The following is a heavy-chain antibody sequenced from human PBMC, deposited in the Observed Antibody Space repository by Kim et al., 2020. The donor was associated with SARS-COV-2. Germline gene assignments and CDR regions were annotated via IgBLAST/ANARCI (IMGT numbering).Heavy chain of an antibody. D-gene: IGHD6-13*01. J-gene: IGHJ4*02. CDR2: ISSSSYI. Sequence: GGSLRLSCAASGFTFSSYSMNWVRQAPGKGLEWVSSISSSSYIYYADSVKGRFTISRDNAKNSLYLQMNSLRAEDTAVYYCASPPGIAAAGTEWGQGTLVTVSS. CDR3: ASPPGIAAAGTE. V-gene: IGHV3-21*01. CDR1: GFTFSSYS.